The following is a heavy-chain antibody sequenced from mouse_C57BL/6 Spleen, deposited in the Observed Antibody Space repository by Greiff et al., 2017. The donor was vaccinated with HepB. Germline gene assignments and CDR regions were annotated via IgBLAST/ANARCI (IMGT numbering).Heavy chain of an antibody. J-gene: IGHJ2*01. CDR1: GFNIKDDY. Sequence: VQLQQSGAELVRPGASVKLSCTASGFNIKDDYMHWVKQRPEQGLEWIGWIDPETGDTEYASKFQGKAPITADPSSNTAYLQLSSLTSEDTAVYYCTTQGYGNYFDYWGQGTTLTVSS. CDR2: IDPETGDT. CDR3: TTQGYGNYFDY. V-gene: IGHV14-4*01. D-gene: IGHD2-1*01.